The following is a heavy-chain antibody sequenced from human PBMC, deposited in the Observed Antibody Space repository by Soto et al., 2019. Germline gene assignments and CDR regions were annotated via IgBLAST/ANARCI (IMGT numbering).Heavy chain of an antibody. D-gene: IGHD6-19*01. CDR2: ISGSGGST. V-gene: IGHV3-23*01. CDR3: AKGGSGWKNYNWFDP. J-gene: IGHJ5*02. CDR1: GFTFSSYA. Sequence: EVQLLESGGGLVQPGGSLRLSCAASGFTFSSYAMSWVRQAPGKGLEWVSAISGSGGSTYYADSVKGRFTISRDNSKNTLYLQMNNLRAEDTAVYYCAKGGSGWKNYNWFDPWGQGTLVTVSS.